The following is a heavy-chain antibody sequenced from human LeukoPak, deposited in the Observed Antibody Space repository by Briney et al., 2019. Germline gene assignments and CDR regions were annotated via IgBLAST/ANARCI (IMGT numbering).Heavy chain of an antibody. V-gene: IGHV4-59*01. CDR1: GGSISSYY. D-gene: IGHD3-10*01. Sequence: PSETLSLTCTVSGGSISSYYWSWIRQPPGKGLEWIGYIYYSGSTNYNPSLKSRVTISVDTSKNQFSLKLSSVTAADTAVYYCARGGYYYGSGSYGYYMDVWGKGTTVTISS. CDR2: IYYSGST. CDR3: ARGGYYYGSGSYGYYMDV. J-gene: IGHJ6*03.